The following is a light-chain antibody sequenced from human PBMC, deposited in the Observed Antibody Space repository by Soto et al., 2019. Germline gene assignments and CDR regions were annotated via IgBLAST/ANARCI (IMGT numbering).Light chain of an antibody. CDR3: QQYRNSPT. CDR2: HAS. J-gene: IGKJ4*02. V-gene: IGKV3-15*01. Sequence: EVVITQCPTTLTVSTGERATLSCRASQSVSDKLAWYQQKPGQAPRLLIYHASSRATGIPARFSGSGSGTEFTRTSSIQRTDVLAVYFRQQYRNSPTFGEGTKVDIK. CDR1: QSVSDK.